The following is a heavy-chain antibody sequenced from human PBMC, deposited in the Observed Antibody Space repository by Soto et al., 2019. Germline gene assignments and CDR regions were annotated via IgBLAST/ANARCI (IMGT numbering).Heavy chain of an antibody. V-gene: IGHV1-69*12. J-gene: IGHJ6*02. CDR3: ARAQTVAGIYYYYYGMDV. CDR2: IIPIFGTA. Sequence: QVQLVQSGAEVKKPGSSVKVSCKASGGTFSSYAISWVRQAPGQGLEWMGGIIPIFGTANYAQKFQGRVTITADESTSTAYMEVSSLRSEDTAVYYCARAQTVAGIYYYYYGMDVWGQGTTVTVSS. D-gene: IGHD6-19*01. CDR1: GGTFSSYA.